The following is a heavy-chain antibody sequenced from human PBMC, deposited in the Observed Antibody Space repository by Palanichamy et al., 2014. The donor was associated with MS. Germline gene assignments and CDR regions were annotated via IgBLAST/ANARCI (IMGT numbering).Heavy chain of an antibody. CDR2: IYPGDSDT. CDR1: GYRFTNYW. Sequence: DVQVVQSGPEVKRPGESLKISCKGSGYRFTNYWIGWVRQMPGKGLEWMGIIYPGDSDTRYSPSFQGQVTISADKSISTAYLQWSSLKASDTAIYYCARTGSGGSWMNWFDPWGQGTLVTVSS. V-gene: IGHV5-51*01. J-gene: IGHJ5*02. D-gene: IGHD2-15*01. CDR3: ARTGSGGSWMNWFDP.